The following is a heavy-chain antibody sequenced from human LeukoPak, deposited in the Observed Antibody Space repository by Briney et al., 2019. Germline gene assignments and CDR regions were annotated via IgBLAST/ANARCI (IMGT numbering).Heavy chain of an antibody. J-gene: IGHJ4*02. Sequence: ASVKVSCKASGGTFSSYAISWVRQAPGQGLEWMGRIIPILGIANYAQKFQGRVTITADKSTSTAYMELSRLRSDDTAVYYCARVPQRIFGVVIGPFDYWGQGTLVTVSS. D-gene: IGHD3-3*01. V-gene: IGHV1-69*04. CDR3: ARVPQRIFGVVIGPFDY. CDR1: GGTFSSYA. CDR2: IIPILGIA.